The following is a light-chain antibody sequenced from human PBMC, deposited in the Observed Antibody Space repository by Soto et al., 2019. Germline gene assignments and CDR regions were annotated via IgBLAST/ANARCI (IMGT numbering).Light chain of an antibody. CDR2: GAS. Sequence: EIVLPQSPGTLSLSPGERETISCLASQSVSNNYLAWYQQKPGQAPRLLIYGASNRATGIPDRFSGSGPGTDFTLTISRLEPEDFAVYYCQQYGSSGTFGQGTKVDIK. CDR1: QSVSNNY. V-gene: IGKV3-20*01. J-gene: IGKJ1*01. CDR3: QQYGSSGT.